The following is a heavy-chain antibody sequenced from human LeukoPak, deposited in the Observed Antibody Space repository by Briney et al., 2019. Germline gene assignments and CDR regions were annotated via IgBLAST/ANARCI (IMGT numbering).Heavy chain of an antibody. D-gene: IGHD1-1*01. V-gene: IGHV3-53*01. CDR2: IYSGGYT. CDR3: AKTGNPPTGDY. CDR1: GFTVSGNY. J-gene: IGHJ4*02. Sequence: PGGSLRLSCAASGFTVSGNYMSWVRQAPGKGLEWVSVIYSGGYTYYADSVKGRFTISRDNSNNTLYLQMNSLRDEDTSIYYCAKTGNPPTGDYWGQGTLVAVSS.